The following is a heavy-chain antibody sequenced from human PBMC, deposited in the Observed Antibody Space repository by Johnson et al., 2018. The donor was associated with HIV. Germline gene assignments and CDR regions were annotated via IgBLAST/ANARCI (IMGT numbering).Heavy chain of an antibody. CDR3: VRDTLAWGLIPPIGGFDI. CDR1: GFTFTNYW. V-gene: IGHV3-7*05. D-gene: IGHD2-8*01. J-gene: IGHJ3*02. CDR2: INQDGSEK. Sequence: VQLVESGGGLVQPGGSLRLSCAASGFTFTNYWMSWVRQVPGKGLEWMANINQDGSEKYYVGSLEGRFTISRDNAKKSLYLQMNSLRPDDTAVYYCVRDTLAWGLIPPIGGFDIWGQGTMVPVSS.